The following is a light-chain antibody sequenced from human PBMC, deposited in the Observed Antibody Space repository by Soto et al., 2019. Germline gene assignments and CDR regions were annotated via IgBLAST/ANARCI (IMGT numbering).Light chain of an antibody. Sequence: EIVFTQSPVTLSLSPGERATLSCRASQSVRGYLAWYRQKPGQAPRILIYGVSNRETGIPARFSGSGSGTEFTLTISSLEPEDFAIYYCQQRNYWKVTFGQGTRLEIK. J-gene: IGKJ5*01. CDR3: QQRNYWKVT. V-gene: IGKV3-11*01. CDR1: QSVRGY. CDR2: GVS.